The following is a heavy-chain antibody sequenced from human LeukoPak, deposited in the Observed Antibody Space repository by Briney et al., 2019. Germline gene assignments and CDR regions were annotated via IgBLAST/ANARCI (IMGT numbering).Heavy chain of an antibody. J-gene: IGHJ5*02. V-gene: IGHV4-38-2*01. CDR2: IYHSGST. Sequence: SETLSLTCAVSGYSNSSGYYWGWIRQPPAKGLDWVGSIYHSGSTYYNPSLKSRVTISVDTSKNQFSLKLSSVTAADTAVYYCARRSIFGVVNKRGWFDPWGQGTLVTVSS. D-gene: IGHD3-3*01. CDR3: ARRSIFGVVNKRGWFDP. CDR1: GYSNSSGYY.